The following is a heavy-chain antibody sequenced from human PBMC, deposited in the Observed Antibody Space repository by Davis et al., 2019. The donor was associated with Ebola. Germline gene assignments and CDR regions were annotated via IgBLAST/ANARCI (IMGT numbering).Heavy chain of an antibody. CDR1: GYTFTGYY. Sequence: ASVKVSCKASGYTFTGYYMHWVRQAPGQGLEWMGWINPNSGGTNYAQKFQGRVTMTRDTSISTAYMELSRLRSDDTAVYYCASGLLYYYDSSGYFDYWGQGTLVTVSS. V-gene: IGHV1-2*02. CDR2: INPNSGGT. D-gene: IGHD3-22*01. J-gene: IGHJ4*02. CDR3: ASGLLYYYDSSGYFDY.